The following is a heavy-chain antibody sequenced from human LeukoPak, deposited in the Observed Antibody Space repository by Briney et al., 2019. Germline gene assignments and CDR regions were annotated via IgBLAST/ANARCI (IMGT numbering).Heavy chain of an antibody. D-gene: IGHD2-2*02. CDR1: GGSVSSGNYY. CDR3: ARGAYTYDFDY. V-gene: IGHV4-61*01. CDR2: IYYSEDT. J-gene: IGHJ4*02. Sequence: SETLSLTCTVSGGSVSSGNYYWSWIRQPPGKGLEWIGYIYYSEDTNYNPSLKSRVTISADTSKNQLSLKLSSVTAVDTAVYYCARGAYTYDFDYWGQGTLVTVSS.